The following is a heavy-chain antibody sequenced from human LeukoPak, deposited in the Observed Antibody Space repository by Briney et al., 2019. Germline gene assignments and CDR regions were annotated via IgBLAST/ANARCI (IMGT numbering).Heavy chain of an antibody. V-gene: IGHV3-74*01. J-gene: IGHJ3*02. CDR2: INTDGSST. Sequence: GGSLRLSCAASGFTFSSYWMHWVRQAPGKGLVWVSRINTDGSSTSYADSVKGRFTISRDNSKNTLYLQMNSLRAEDTALYYCAKDRVYSSSPKAFDIWGQGTMVTVSS. CDR3: AKDRVYSSSPKAFDI. CDR1: GFTFSSYW. D-gene: IGHD6-6*01.